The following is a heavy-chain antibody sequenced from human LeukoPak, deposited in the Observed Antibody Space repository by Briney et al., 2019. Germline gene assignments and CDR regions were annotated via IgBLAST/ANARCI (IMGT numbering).Heavy chain of an antibody. J-gene: IGHJ4*02. CDR3: AKDRFLYDSSGPLDY. CDR2: ISYDGSNK. CDR1: GFTFSSYG. Sequence: PGRSLRLSCAASGFTFSSYGMHWVRQAPGKGLEWVAVISYDGSNKYYADSVKGRFTISRDNSKNTLYLQMNSLRAEDTAVYYCAKDRFLYDSSGPLDYRGQGALVTVSS. V-gene: IGHV3-30*18. D-gene: IGHD3-22*01.